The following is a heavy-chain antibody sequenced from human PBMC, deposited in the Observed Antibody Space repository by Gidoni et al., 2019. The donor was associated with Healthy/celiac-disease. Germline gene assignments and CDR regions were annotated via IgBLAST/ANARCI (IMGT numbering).Heavy chain of an antibody. CDR2: ISWNSGSI. V-gene: IGHV3-9*01. Sequence: EVQLVESGGGLVQPGRSLRLSCAASGFTFDDYAMHWVRQAPGKGLEWVSGISWNSGSIGYADSVKGRFTISRDNAKNSLYLQMNSLRAEDTALYYCAKDLTTYYYGSGSYYMGAFDIWGQGTMVTVSS. CDR3: AKDLTTYYYGSGSYYMGAFDI. J-gene: IGHJ3*02. CDR1: GFTFDDYA. D-gene: IGHD3-10*01.